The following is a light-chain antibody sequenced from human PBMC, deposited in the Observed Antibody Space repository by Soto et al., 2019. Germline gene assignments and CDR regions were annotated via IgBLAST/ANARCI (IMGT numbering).Light chain of an antibody. CDR3: QQSYSTPFT. CDR2: GAS. V-gene: IGKV1-39*01. J-gene: IGKJ3*01. CDR1: QSVGNY. Sequence: DIQMTQSPSSLSASVGDRVTITCRASQSVGNYLNWYQQKPGKAPNLLIYGASTLQSGVPSRFSCSESGTDFTLTISSLQPEDFATYYCQQSYSTPFTFGPGTKVDIK.